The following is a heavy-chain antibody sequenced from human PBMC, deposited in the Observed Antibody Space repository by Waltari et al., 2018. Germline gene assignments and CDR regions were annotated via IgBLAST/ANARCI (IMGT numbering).Heavy chain of an antibody. CDR1: GFTFSSYA. J-gene: IGHJ3*02. CDR3: ARDYPPNYDYSWVSYRLDACDI. CDR2: IAYDGSNK. D-gene: IGHD3-16*02. Sequence: VQLVECGGGVVQPGRSLRLACSASGFTFSSYAIHWIRLAPGPGLAWLAVIAYDGSNKYYADSVTGRFTSSRDNSKNTLYLQMNSRRAEDTAVYYCARDYPPNYDYSWVSYRLDACDIWGQGTIVTVAS. V-gene: IGHV3-30-3*01.